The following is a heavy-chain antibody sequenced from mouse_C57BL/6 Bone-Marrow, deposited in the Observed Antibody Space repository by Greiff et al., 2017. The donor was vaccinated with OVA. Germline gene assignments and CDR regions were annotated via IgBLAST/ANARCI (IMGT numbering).Heavy chain of an antibody. V-gene: IGHV1-19*01. CDR1: GYTFTDYY. J-gene: IGHJ1*03. D-gene: IGHD1-1*01. CDR3: ARSRGSSPYWYFDV. CDR2: INPYNGGT. Sequence: EVQLQQSGPVLVKPGASVKMSCKASGYTFTDYYMNWVKQSHGKSLEWIGVINPYNGGTSYNQKFKGKATLTVDKSSSTAYMELNSLTSEDSAVYYGARSRGSSPYWYFDVWGTGTTVTVSS.